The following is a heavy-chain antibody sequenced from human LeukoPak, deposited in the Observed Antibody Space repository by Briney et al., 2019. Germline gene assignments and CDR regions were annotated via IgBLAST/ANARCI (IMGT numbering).Heavy chain of an antibody. CDR3: ARDLDGSSSPLWDAFDI. V-gene: IGHV3-30*04. CDR1: GFTFSSYA. D-gene: IGHD6-13*01. Sequence: GGSLRLSCAASGFTFSSYAMHWVRQAPGKGLEWVAVISYDGSNKYYADSVKGRFTISRDNSKNTLYLQMNSLRAEDTAVYYCARDLDGSSSPLWDAFDIWGQGTMVTVSS. CDR2: ISYDGSNK. J-gene: IGHJ3*02.